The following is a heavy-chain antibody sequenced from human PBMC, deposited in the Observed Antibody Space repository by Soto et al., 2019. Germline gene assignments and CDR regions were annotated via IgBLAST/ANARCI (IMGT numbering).Heavy chain of an antibody. Sequence: ASVKVSCKASGYTFTGYYMHWVRQAPGQGLEWMGWINPNSGGTNYAQKFQGWVTMTRDTSISTAYMELSRLRSDDTAVYYCARDRCSSTSCYQVYGMDVWGQGTTVTVSS. V-gene: IGHV1-2*04. J-gene: IGHJ6*02. CDR2: INPNSGGT. CDR3: ARDRCSSTSCYQVYGMDV. D-gene: IGHD2-2*01. CDR1: GYTFTGYY.